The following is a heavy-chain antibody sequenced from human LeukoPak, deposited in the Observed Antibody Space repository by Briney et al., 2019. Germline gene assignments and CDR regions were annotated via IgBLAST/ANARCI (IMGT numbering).Heavy chain of an antibody. J-gene: IGHJ1*01. CDR3: ARHGRDDVEMATITV. Sequence: SETLSLTCIVSGDSISRSYWSWIRHPPGKGLEWIVRLYNSGSTNYNPSLRGRVTISIDRSNNHFSLRMNSMTAADTAVYFCARHGRDDVEMATITVWGQGTLVTVAS. D-gene: IGHD5-24*01. CDR1: GDSISRSY. CDR2: LYNSGST. V-gene: IGHV4-59*08.